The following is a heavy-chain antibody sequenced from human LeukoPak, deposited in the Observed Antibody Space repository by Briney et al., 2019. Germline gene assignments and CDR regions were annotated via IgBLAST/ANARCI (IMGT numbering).Heavy chain of an antibody. V-gene: IGHV3-9*01. Sequence: GGSLRLSCAASGFTFDDYAMHWVRQAPGKGLEWVSGISWNSGSIGYADSVKGRFTISRDNAKNSLYLQMNSLRAEDTALYYCAKLALGYCSGGSCYRGAFDIWGQGTMVTVSS. D-gene: IGHD2-15*01. CDR2: ISWNSGSI. CDR1: GFTFDDYA. CDR3: AKLALGYCSGGSCYRGAFDI. J-gene: IGHJ3*02.